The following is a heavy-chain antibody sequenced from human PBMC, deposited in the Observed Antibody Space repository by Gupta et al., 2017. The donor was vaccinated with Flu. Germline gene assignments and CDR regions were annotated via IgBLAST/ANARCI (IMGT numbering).Heavy chain of an antibody. V-gene: IGHV3-30*18. CDR2: VSYDGRNK. D-gene: IGHD5-24*01. CDR3: AKCTSTYNIYSYYHGMDV. Sequence: QVQLVQSGGGVVQPGRSLSLSCVASGFTFRSFGMHWVRQAPGKGLEWVAAVSYDGRNKYYVDAVQGRFSISRDNSKNTLYLQMNSLRAEDTAIYYCAKCTSTYNIYSYYHGMDVWGHGTTVSVSS. CDR1: GFTFRSFG. J-gene: IGHJ6*02.